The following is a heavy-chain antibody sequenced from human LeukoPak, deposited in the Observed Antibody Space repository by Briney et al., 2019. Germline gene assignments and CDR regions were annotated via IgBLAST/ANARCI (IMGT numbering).Heavy chain of an antibody. CDR1: GFTFSSYA. J-gene: IGHJ3*02. CDR2: ISGSGGST. CDR3: ARSIYASGSFYTFDI. Sequence: GGSLRLSCAASGFTFSSYAMSWVRQAPGKAPEWGSGISGSGGSTYSADSVKGRFTISRDNSKNTLYLQMNTLRAEDTAVYYCARSIYASGSFYTFDIWGQGTMVTVSS. V-gene: IGHV3-23*01. D-gene: IGHD3-10*01.